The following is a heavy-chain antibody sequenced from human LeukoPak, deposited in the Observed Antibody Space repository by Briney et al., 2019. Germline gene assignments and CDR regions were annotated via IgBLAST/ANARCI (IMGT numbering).Heavy chain of an antibody. D-gene: IGHD6-19*01. CDR2: IIPIFGIA. CDR1: GGTFSSYA. J-gene: IGHJ5*02. V-gene: IGHV1-69*04. CDR3: ARDETVGYSSGWYLGWFDP. Sequence: SSVKVSCKASGGTFSSYAISWVRQAPGQGLEWMGRIIPIFGIANYAQKFQGRVTITADKSTSTAYMELSSLRSEDTAVYYCARDETVGYSSGWYLGWFDPWGQGTLVTVSS.